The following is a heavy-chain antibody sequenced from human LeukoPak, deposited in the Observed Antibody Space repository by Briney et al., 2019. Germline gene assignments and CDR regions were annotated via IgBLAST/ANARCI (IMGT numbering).Heavy chain of an antibody. D-gene: IGHD3-10*01. J-gene: IGHJ4*02. CDR1: GFTFSGHS. Sequence: GGSLRLSCPASGFTFSGHSMSCVRQAPGKGLGWVSDTTGSGVSTYTTETVKGGFTISRDNSKNTQYLQMSSVRAEDTALYYCARYYYGSGSHFFYWGQGTLVTVSS. V-gene: IGHV3-23*01. CDR3: ARYYYGSGSHFFY. CDR2: TTGSGVST.